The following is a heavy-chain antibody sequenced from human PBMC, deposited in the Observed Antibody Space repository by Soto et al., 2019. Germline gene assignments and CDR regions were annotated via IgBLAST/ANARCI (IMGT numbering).Heavy chain of an antibody. CDR2: TYYRSKWYD. V-gene: IGHV6-1*01. J-gene: IGHJ5*01. D-gene: IGHD6-13*01. Sequence: PSQTLSLTCAISGDSVSSNTVAWNWIRQSPSRGLEWLGRTYYRSKWYDDYAESVKSRITINPDTSKNQFSLHLNSVTLEDTAVYYWARSWFGHLVHCFDSWGQGTLFTVSS. CDR1: GDSVSSNTVA. CDR3: ARSWFGHLVHCFDS.